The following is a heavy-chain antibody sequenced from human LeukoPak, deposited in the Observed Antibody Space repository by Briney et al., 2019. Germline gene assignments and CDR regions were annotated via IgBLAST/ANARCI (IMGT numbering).Heavy chain of an antibody. D-gene: IGHD6-13*01. CDR3: AKTWDSASWYYFDY. J-gene: IGHJ4*02. Sequence: GGSVRLSCAASGFTFSSYAMTWVRQAPGKGLEWVSAISGGGDSTYYADSVKGRFTISRDNSKNTLYLQMNSLRGEDTAVYYCAKTWDSASWYYFDYWGQGTLVSVSS. CDR2: ISGGGDST. CDR1: GFTFSSYA. V-gene: IGHV3-23*01.